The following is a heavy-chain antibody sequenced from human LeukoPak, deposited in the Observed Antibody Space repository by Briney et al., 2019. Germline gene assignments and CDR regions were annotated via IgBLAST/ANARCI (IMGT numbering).Heavy chain of an antibody. CDR1: GYTFTSYA. Sequence: ASVKVSCKASGYTFTSYAMHWVRQAPGQRLEWMGWINAGNGNTKYSQKFQGRVTITRDTSASTAYMELSSLRSEDTAVYYCAKEMLDGSGWLGGTFDIWGQGTMVTVSS. CDR3: AKEMLDGSGWLGGTFDI. V-gene: IGHV1-3*01. CDR2: INAGNGNT. D-gene: IGHD6-19*01. J-gene: IGHJ3*02.